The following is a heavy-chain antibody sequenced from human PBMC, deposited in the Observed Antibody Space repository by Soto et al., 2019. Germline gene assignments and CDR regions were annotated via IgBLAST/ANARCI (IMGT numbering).Heavy chain of an antibody. CDR3: ARDGGRDCTNGVCYVSNWFDP. CDR2: IWYDGSNK. Sequence: PGGSLRLSCAASGFTFRSYGMHSVRHAPGKWLAWAAVIWYDGSNKYYAYSVKGRFTISRDNSKNTLYLQMNSLRAEDTAVYYCARDGGRDCTNGVCYVSNWFDPWGQGTLVTVSS. D-gene: IGHD2-8*01. CDR1: GFTFRSYG. V-gene: IGHV3-33*01. J-gene: IGHJ5*02.